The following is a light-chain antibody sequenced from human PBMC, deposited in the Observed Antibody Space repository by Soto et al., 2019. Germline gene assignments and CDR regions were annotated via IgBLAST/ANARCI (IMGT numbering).Light chain of an antibody. CDR2: DVT. J-gene: IGLJ6*01. CDR1: TGDIGGYDY. Sequence: QSALTQPASVSGSPGQSITISCAGTTGDIGGYDYVSWYQHHPGKAPKLIIYDVTRRPSGVSPRFSGSKSGNTASLTISGLQAEDEADYYCSSFSVDSPLFASGTKLTVL. CDR3: SSFSVDSPL. V-gene: IGLV2-14*01.